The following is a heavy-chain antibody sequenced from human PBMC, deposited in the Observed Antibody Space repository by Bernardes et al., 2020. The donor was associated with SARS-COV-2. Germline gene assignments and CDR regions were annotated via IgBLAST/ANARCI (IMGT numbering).Heavy chain of an antibody. CDR2: ISSNGGST. J-gene: IGHJ6*02. V-gene: IGHV3-64*01. Sequence: GGSLRLSCAASGFTFSSYAMHWVRQAPGKGLEYVSAISSNGGSTYYANSVKGRFTISRDNSKNTLYLQMGSLRAEDMAVYYCARIPRDGTDVWGQGTTVTVSS. CDR3: ARIPRDGTDV. CDR1: GFTFSSYA.